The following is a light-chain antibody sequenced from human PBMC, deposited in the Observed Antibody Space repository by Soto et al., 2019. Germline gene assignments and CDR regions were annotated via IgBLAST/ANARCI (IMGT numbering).Light chain of an antibody. CDR2: KAS. V-gene: IGKV1-5*03. CDR1: QSISSW. J-gene: IGKJ1*01. Sequence: DIQMTHSPSTLSASVGDRVTITCRASQSISSWLAWYQQKPGKAPKLLIYKASSLESGVPSRFSGSGSETEFTLTISSLQPDDFATYYCQQCNSYWTFGQGTKV. CDR3: QQCNSYWT.